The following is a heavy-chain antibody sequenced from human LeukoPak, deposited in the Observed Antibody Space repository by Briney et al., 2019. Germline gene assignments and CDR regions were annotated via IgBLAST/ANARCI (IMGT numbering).Heavy chain of an antibody. Sequence: GGSLRLSCAASGFSFSNYGFHWVRQAPGKGLDWVSAISYDGKNIHYPDSVKGRFTIPRDNSRNTVYLQMNSLRVEDTAVYYCAKTYSRESGYDFFFHYWGQGTRVTVSS. CDR3: AKTYSRESGYDFFFHY. V-gene: IGHV3-33*06. CDR1: GFSFSNYG. J-gene: IGHJ4*02. CDR2: ISYDGKNI. D-gene: IGHD5-12*01.